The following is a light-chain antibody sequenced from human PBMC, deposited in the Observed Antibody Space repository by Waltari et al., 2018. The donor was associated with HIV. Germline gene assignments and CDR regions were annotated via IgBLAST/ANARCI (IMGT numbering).Light chain of an antibody. CDR3: AAWDDSLSGLV. CDR1: SSNIGSNY. CDR2: RTN. J-gene: IGLJ2*01. Sequence: QSVLTQPPSASGTPGQRVTISCSGSSSNIGSNYVYWYQQLPGTAAKLLIYRTNQRPSGVPDRFSGSKSGTSASLAISGLRSEEEADDYCAAWDDSLSGLVFGGGTKLTVL. V-gene: IGLV1-47*01.